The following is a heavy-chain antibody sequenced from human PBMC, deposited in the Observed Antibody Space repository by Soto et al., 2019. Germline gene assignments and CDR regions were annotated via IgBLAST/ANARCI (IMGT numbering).Heavy chain of an antibody. CDR2: ISYDGSNK. V-gene: IGHV3-30*18. CDR3: AKPVRIAAAEYNWFDP. D-gene: IGHD6-13*01. J-gene: IGHJ5*02. Sequence: QVQLVESGGGVVQPGRSLRLSCAASGFTFSSYGMHWVRQAPGKGLEWVAVISYDGSNKYYADSVKGRFTISRDNSKNTLYLQMNSLRAEDTAVDYCAKPVRIAAAEYNWFDPWGQGTLVTVSS. CDR1: GFTFSSYG.